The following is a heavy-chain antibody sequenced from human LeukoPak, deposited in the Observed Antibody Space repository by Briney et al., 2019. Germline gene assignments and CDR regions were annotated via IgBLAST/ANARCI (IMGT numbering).Heavy chain of an antibody. Sequence: KASETLSLTCTVSGGSISSSSYYWGWIRQPPGKGLEWIGSIYYSGSTYYNPSLKSRVTISVDTSKNQFSLKLSSVTAADTAVYYCARGLGIAGYYFDYWGQGTLVTVSS. CDR2: IYYSGST. V-gene: IGHV4-39*07. CDR3: ARGLGIAGYYFDY. CDR1: GGSISSSSYY. J-gene: IGHJ4*02. D-gene: IGHD6-13*01.